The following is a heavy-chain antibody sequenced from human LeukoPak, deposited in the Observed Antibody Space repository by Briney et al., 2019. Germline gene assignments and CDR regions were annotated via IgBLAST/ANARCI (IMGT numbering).Heavy chain of an antibody. Sequence: SETLSLTCTVSGGSISSYYWSWIRQPAGKGLEWIGRIYTSGSTNYNPSLKSRVTMSVDTSKNQFSLKLSSVTAANTALYYCARERGQREAAGPEGPVDWFDPWGQGTLVTVSS. D-gene: IGHD6-13*01. V-gene: IGHV4-4*07. CDR3: ARERGQREAAGPEGPVDWFDP. J-gene: IGHJ5*02. CDR1: GGSISSYY. CDR2: IYTSGST.